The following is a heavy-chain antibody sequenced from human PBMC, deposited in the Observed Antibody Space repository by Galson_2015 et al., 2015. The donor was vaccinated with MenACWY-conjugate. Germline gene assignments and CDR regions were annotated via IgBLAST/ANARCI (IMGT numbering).Heavy chain of an antibody. D-gene: IGHD1-1*01. V-gene: IGHV3-74*01. CDR1: GFTFNNYW. CDR2: IKADDSFS. J-gene: IGHJ4*02. CDR3: ARDNNWSFDS. Sequence: SLRLSCAASGFTFNNYWMHWVRQPPGKGLEWISYIKADDSFSNYADSVMGRFTISTDNAKNMVYLQMDGLGDEDTAVYFCARDNNWSFDSWGQGTLVTVSS.